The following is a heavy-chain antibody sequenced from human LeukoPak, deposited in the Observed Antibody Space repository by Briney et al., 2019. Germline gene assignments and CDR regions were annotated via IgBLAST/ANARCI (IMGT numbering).Heavy chain of an antibody. CDR1: GGTFSSYA. CDR2: IIPIFGIA. V-gene: IGHV1-69*04. J-gene: IGHJ4*02. D-gene: IGHD3-22*01. Sequence: SVTVSCKASGGTFSSYAISWVRQAPGQGLEWMGRIIPIFGIANYAQKFQGRVTITAEKSTSTAYMELSSLRSEDTAVYYCARRYYYDSSGYYSTDVKYYFDYWGQGTLVTVSS. CDR3: ARRYYYDSSGYYSTDVKYYFDY.